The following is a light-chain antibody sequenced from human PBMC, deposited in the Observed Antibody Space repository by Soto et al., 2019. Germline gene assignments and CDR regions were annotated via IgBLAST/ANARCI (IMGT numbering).Light chain of an antibody. CDR1: QSVSRN. CDR3: QQYNNWPPWT. V-gene: IGKV3-15*01. CDR2: GAS. J-gene: IGKJ1*01. Sequence: EILMTQSPATLSVSPGERTTLSCRASQSVSRNLAWYQQKPGQAPRLIICGASTRATGIPARFSGSGSGTEFTLTISSLQSEDFAVYYCQQYNNWPPWTFGQGTKVDIK.